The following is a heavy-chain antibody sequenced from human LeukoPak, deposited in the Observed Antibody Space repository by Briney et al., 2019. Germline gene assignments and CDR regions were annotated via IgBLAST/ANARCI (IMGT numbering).Heavy chain of an antibody. Sequence: PGGSLRLSCAASGFTFSSYAMHWVRQAPGKGLEWVAVISYDGSNKYYADSVKGRFTISRDNSKNTLYLQMNSLRAEDTAVYYCARAGGDYYDSSGYWYYFDYWGQGTLVTVSS. CDR1: GFTFSSYA. D-gene: IGHD3-22*01. CDR2: ISYDGSNK. J-gene: IGHJ4*02. V-gene: IGHV3-30*14. CDR3: ARAGGDYYDSSGYWYYFDY.